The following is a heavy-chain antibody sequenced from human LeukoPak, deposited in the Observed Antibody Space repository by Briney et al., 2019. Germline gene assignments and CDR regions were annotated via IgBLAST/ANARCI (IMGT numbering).Heavy chain of an antibody. CDR1: GGTFSSYA. CDR2: IIPIFGTA. J-gene: IGHJ4*02. V-gene: IGHV1-69*13. D-gene: IGHD2-15*01. Sequence: PEASVKVSRKASGGTFSSYAISWVQQAPGQGLEWMGGIIPIFGTANYAQKFQGRVTITADESTSTAYMELSSLRSEDTAVYYCAREECSGGSCYSDYWGQGTLVTVSS. CDR3: AREECSGGSCYSDY.